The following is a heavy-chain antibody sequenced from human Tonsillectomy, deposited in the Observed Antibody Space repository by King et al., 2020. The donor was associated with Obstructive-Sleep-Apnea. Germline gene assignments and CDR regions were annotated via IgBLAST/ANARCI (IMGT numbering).Heavy chain of an antibody. D-gene: IGHD5-18*01. J-gene: IGHJ5*02. CDR3: AREVTGGTDWFDP. Sequence: QLQESGPGLVKPSETLALTCTVSGGSINSYYWGWIRQPPGKGLEWIGYIYYSGSTNYNPPLKSRVTISVDTSKNQFSLKLSSVTAADTAVYYCAREVTGGTDWFDPWGQGTLVTVSS. V-gene: IGHV4-59*01. CDR1: GGSINSYY. CDR2: IYYSGST.